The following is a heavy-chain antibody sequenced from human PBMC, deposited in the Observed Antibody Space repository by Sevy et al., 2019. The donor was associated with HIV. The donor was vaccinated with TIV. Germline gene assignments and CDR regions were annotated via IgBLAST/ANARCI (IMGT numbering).Heavy chain of an antibody. V-gene: IGHV3-30*18. J-gene: IGHJ6*02. D-gene: IGHD3-9*01. Sequence: GGSLRLSCAASGFTFNTYGMHWVRQAPGKGLEWLAVISYHGRDKFYGDSVEGRFTISRDNSKKMLYLQMNSLRAEDVAVYYCAKDFTGYNGMDVWGQGTMVTVSS. CDR3: AKDFTGYNGMDV. CDR1: GFTFNTYG. CDR2: ISYHGRDK.